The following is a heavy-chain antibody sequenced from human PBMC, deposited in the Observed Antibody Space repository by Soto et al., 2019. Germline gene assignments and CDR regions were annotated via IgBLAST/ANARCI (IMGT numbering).Heavy chain of an antibody. CDR1: GFTFSSYS. V-gene: IGHV3-21*01. CDR3: GRDLGIAVAGPTGY. CDR2: ISSRSYI. Sequence: GGSLRLSCAASGFTFSSYSMNWVRQSPGKGLEWVSSISSRSYIYYADSVKGRFTISRDNAKNSLYLQMNSLRAEDTAVYYCGRDLGIAVAGPTGYWGRGTLVTVSS. J-gene: IGHJ4*02. D-gene: IGHD6-19*01.